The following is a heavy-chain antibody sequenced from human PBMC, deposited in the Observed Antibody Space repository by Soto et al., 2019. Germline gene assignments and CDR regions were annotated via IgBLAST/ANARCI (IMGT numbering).Heavy chain of an antibody. J-gene: IGHJ4*02. CDR1: GGSFSGYY. V-gene: IGHV4-34*01. Sequence: PSETLSLTCAVYGGSFSGYYLSWMRQPPGKGLEWIGEINHSGSTNYNPSLKSRVTISVDTSKNQFSLKLSSVTAADTAVYYCARGVLRYFDWLLPNRYLDYWGQGTLVTVYS. CDR3: ARGVLRYFDWLLPNRYLDY. D-gene: IGHD3-9*01. CDR2: INHSGST.